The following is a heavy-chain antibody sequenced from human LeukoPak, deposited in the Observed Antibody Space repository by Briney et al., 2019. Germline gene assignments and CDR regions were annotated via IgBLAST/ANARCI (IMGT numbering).Heavy chain of an antibody. CDR3: ASPGHYYDSSGYYRWGALDI. J-gene: IGHJ3*02. D-gene: IGHD3-22*01. Sequence: SVKVSCKASGGTFSSYAISWVRQAPGHGLEWMGRIIPTLEISNYAQKFQGRVTITADKSTTTAYMELSSLRSEDTALYYCASPGHYYDSSGYYRWGALDIWGQGTMVTVSS. CDR1: GGTFSSYA. CDR2: IIPTLEIS. V-gene: IGHV1-69*04.